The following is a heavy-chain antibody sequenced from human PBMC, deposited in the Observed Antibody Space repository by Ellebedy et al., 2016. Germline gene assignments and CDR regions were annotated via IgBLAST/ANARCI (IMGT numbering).Heavy chain of an antibody. D-gene: IGHD6-19*01. J-gene: IGHJ4*02. CDR1: GGSISSYY. V-gene: IGHV4-59*01. Sequence: SETLSLTXTVSGGSISSYYWSWIRQPPGKGLEWIGYIYYSGSTNYNPSLKSRVTISVDTSKNQFSLKLSSVTAADTAVYYCARGMAVAGLIDYWGQGTLVTVSS. CDR3: ARGMAVAGLIDY. CDR2: IYYSGST.